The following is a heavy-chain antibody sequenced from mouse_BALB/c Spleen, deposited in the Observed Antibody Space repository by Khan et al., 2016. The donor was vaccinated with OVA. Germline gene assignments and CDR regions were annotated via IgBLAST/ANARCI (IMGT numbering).Heavy chain of an antibody. D-gene: IGHD2-2*01. CDR1: GYTFTSYN. CDR2: IYPGDGDT. CDR3: SREGLRGVGMDY. J-gene: IGHJ4*01. Sequence: VQLQQSGPELVKPGAFVKISCKASGYTFTSYNINWVKQRPGQGLEWIGWIYPGDGDTKYNEKFKGKATLTADKSSTTAYMLLSSLTSEDSAVYFCSREGLRGVGMDYWCQGTSVTVSS. V-gene: IGHV1S56*01.